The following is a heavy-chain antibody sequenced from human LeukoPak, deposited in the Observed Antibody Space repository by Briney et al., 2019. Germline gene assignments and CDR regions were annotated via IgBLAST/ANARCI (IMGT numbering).Heavy chain of an antibody. CDR2: INHSGST. V-gene: IGHV4-34*01. CDR3: ARLPGLTSFDY. D-gene: IGHD3-10*01. Sequence: SETLSLTCAVYGGSFSGYYWSWIRLPPGKGLEWIGEINHSGSTNYNPSLKSRVTISVDTSKNQFSLKLSSVTAADTAVYYCARLPGLTSFDYWGQGTLVTVSS. CDR1: GGSFSGYY. J-gene: IGHJ4*02.